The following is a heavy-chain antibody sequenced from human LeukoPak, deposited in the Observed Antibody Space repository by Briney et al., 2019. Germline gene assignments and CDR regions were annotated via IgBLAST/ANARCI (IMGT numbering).Heavy chain of an antibody. D-gene: IGHD1-1*01. CDR1: GLTLSSYA. J-gene: IGHJ5*02. V-gene: IGHV3-30-3*01. Sequence: GGSLRLSCAVSGLTLSSYAMHWVRQAPGKGLEWVAVISYDGSNKYYADSVKGRFTISRDNSENTLDLQMNGLRAEDTAVYYCARDPGTTGQRGNWFDPWGQGTLVTVSS. CDR2: ISYDGSNK. CDR3: ARDPGTTGQRGNWFDP.